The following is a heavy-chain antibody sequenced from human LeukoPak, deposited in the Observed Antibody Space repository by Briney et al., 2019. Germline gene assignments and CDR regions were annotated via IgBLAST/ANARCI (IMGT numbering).Heavy chain of an antibody. J-gene: IGHJ4*02. CDR3: ARPKMATISNDFDY. D-gene: IGHD5-24*01. CDR1: GGTFSSYA. Sequence: GASVKVSCKASGGTFSSYAISWVRQAPGQGLEWMGRIIPILGIANYAQKFQGRVTITADKSTSTAYMELSSLRSEDTAVYYCARPKMATISNDFDYWGQGTLVTVSS. V-gene: IGHV1-69*04. CDR2: IIPILGIA.